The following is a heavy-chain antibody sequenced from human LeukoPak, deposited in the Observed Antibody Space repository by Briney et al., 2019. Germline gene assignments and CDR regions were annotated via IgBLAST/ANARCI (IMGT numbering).Heavy chain of an antibody. CDR2: ISYDGSNK. Sequence: PGRSLRLSCAASGFTFSSYGMHWVRQAPGKGLEWVAVISYDGSNKYYADSVKGRFTISRDNSKNTLYLQMNSLRAEDTAVYYCAKGSHYYYYGMDVWGQGTTVTVSS. V-gene: IGHV3-30*18. CDR1: GFTFSSYG. J-gene: IGHJ6*02. CDR3: AKGSHYYYYGMDV.